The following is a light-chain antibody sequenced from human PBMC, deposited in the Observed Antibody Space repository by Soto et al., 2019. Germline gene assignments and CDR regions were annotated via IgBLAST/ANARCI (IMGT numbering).Light chain of an antibody. CDR1: QTISSYY. V-gene: IGKV3-20*01. CDR2: GAS. Sequence: EIVLTQSPGTLSLSPGERATLSCRASQTISSYYLAWYQQKPGQAPRLLIHGASSRATGIPDRFSGSGSGTDFTLTISRLEPEDFAVYYCQQYCSSRPWKFGQGTKVEIK. J-gene: IGKJ1*01. CDR3: QQYCSSRPWK.